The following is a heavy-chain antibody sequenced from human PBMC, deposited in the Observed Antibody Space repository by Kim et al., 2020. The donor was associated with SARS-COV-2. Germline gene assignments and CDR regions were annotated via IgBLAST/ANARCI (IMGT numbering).Heavy chain of an antibody. CDR2: IKQDGSEK. D-gene: IGHD3-3*01. V-gene: IGHV3-7*03. J-gene: IGHJ4*02. Sequence: GGSLRLSCAASGFTFSSYWMSWVRQAPGKGLEWVANIKQDGSEKYYVDSVKGRFTISRDNAKNSLYLQMNSLRAEDTAVYYCARDSNYDFWSGYYRFDYWGQGTLVTVSS. CDR3: ARDSNYDFWSGYYRFDY. CDR1: GFTFSSYW.